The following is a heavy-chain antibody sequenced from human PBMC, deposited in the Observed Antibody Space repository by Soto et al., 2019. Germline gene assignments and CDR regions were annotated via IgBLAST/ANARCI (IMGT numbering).Heavy chain of an antibody. Sequence: GGSLRLSCAASGFTFSSYGMHWVRQAPGKGLEWVAVISYDGSNKYYADSVKGRFTISRDNSKNTLYLQMNSLRAEDTAVYYCAKFSSSWYNWFDPWGQGTLVTVSS. CDR1: GFTFSSYG. J-gene: IGHJ5*02. V-gene: IGHV3-30*18. CDR3: AKFSSSWYNWFDP. D-gene: IGHD6-13*01. CDR2: ISYDGSNK.